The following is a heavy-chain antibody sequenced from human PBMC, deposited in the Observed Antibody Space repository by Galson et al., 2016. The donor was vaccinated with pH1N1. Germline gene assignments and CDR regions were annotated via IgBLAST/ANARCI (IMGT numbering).Heavy chain of an antibody. J-gene: IGHJ4*02. D-gene: IGHD3-22*01. V-gene: IGHV3-74*03. Sequence: SLRLSCAASGFIFGSYWMHWVRQVPGKGLVWVSRIKSDGSGTTYADSVKGRFTISRDNAKNTLYLQMNSLRGEDTAVYYCARDGGYYIDSSGYYLDYWGQGTLVTVSS. CDR2: IKSDGSGT. CDR1: GFIFGSYW. CDR3: ARDGGYYIDSSGYYLDY.